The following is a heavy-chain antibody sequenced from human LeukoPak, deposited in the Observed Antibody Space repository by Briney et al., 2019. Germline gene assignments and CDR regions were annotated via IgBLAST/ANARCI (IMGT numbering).Heavy chain of an antibody. CDR1: GYTFTSYD. CDR3: ARDEEDDYGDYNDAFDI. CDR2: MNPNSGNT. D-gene: IGHD4-17*01. J-gene: IGHJ3*02. Sequence: GASVKVSCKASGYTFTSYDINWVRQATGQGLEWMGWMNPNSGNTGYAQKFQGRVTITRNTSISTAYMELSSLRSEDTAVYYCARDEEDDYGDYNDAFDIWGQGTMVTVSS. V-gene: IGHV1-8*03.